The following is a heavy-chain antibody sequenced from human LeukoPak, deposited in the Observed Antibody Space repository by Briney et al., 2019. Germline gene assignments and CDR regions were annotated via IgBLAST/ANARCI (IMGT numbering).Heavy chain of an antibody. CDR3: AKDRSRYSSSWYYFDY. CDR2: ISGSGGST. CDR1: GFTFSSAW. D-gene: IGHD6-13*01. J-gene: IGHJ4*02. Sequence: PGGSLRLSCAASGFTFSSAWMSWVRQAPGKGLEWVSAISGSGGSTYYADSVKGRFTISRDNSKNTLYLQMNSLRAEDTAVYYCAKDRSRYSSSWYYFDYWGQGTLVTVFS. V-gene: IGHV3-23*01.